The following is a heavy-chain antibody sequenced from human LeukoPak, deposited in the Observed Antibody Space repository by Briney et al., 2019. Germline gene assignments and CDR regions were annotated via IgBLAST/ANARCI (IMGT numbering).Heavy chain of an antibody. CDR1: GDSISTNH. D-gene: IGHD2-15*01. V-gene: IGHV4-59*08. J-gene: IGHJ4*02. Sequence: PAESLSLTCTVSGDSISTNHWSWFRQSPEKGLEWIGYIYYSGSTNYNPSLKSRVTILLDTSRNQFSLKLTSVTAADTAVYYCAKKDGVKWGQGILVTAPS. CDR2: IYYSGST. CDR3: AKKDGVK.